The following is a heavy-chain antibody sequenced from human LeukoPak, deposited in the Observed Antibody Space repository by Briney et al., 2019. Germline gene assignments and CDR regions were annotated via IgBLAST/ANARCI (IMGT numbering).Heavy chain of an antibody. Sequence: SETLSLTCTVSDGPIRSHYWTWIRQSPLKGLEWIGDISNSGSTKYNPSLKSRVTISIDTSKSQFSLRLTSVTAADTAVYYCGRDALVGYFSYYYIDVWGRGTTVTVSS. D-gene: IGHD2-15*01. CDR3: GRDALVGYFSYYYIDV. CDR1: DGPIRSHY. CDR2: ISNSGST. V-gene: IGHV4-59*11. J-gene: IGHJ6*03.